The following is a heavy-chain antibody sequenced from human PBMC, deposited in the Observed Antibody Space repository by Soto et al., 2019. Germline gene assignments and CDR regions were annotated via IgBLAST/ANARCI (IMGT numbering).Heavy chain of an antibody. CDR3: AKDYDSRFDAFDY. D-gene: IGHD3-22*01. Sequence: GGSLRLSCAASGFPFSSYAMSWVRQSPGKGLEWVSSISVSGGSTYYADSVKGRFTISRDNSKNTLYLQMNSLRAEDTAVYYCAKDYDSRFDAFDYWGQGTLVTVSS. J-gene: IGHJ4*02. CDR1: GFPFSSYA. CDR2: ISVSGGST. V-gene: IGHV3-23*01.